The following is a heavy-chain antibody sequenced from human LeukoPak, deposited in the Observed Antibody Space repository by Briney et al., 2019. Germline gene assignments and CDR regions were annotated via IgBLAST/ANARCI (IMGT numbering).Heavy chain of an antibody. Sequence: GGSLRLSCAASGFTFSSYAMSWLRQTPQKGLEWVSGISVTGDITYYADSVKGRFTIARDNSRTTLYLQLNSLRADDTAVYYCAKSHITRYPFHYYFDLWGQGAQVIVSS. CDR1: GFTFSSYA. V-gene: IGHV3-23*01. J-gene: IGHJ4*02. D-gene: IGHD2-21*01. CDR3: AKSHITRYPFHYYFDL. CDR2: ISVTGDIT.